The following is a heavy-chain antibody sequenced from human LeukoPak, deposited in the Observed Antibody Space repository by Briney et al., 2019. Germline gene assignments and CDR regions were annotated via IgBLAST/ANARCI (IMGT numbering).Heavy chain of an antibody. D-gene: IGHD5-12*01. CDR3: ARVRNSGFRYVDS. V-gene: IGHV1-18*01. CDR2: ISAYNGNT. Sequence: ASVTVSCKASGYTFTNYAISWVRQAPGQGLEWVGWISAYNGNTNYAQKLQGRVTMTTDTSTSTAYMDLRSLRSDDTAVYYCARVRNSGFRYVDSWGQGTLVTVSS. J-gene: IGHJ4*02. CDR1: GYTFTNYA.